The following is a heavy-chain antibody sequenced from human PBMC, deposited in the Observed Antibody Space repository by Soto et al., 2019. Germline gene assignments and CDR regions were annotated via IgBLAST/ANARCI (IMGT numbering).Heavy chain of an antibody. V-gene: IGHV3-23*01. Sequence: EVQLLESGGDLVQPGGSLRLSCAASGFSFGGYAMNWVRQAPGKGLEWVSALSGSGATKYYSDSVRGRFTISRDNSRDTRYLQMSSLRAEDTGIYFCAKASRGYTGYDLDFWGQGTRVSVSP. D-gene: IGHD5-12*01. CDR2: LSGSGATK. CDR1: GFSFGGYA. CDR3: AKASRGYTGYDLDF. J-gene: IGHJ4*02.